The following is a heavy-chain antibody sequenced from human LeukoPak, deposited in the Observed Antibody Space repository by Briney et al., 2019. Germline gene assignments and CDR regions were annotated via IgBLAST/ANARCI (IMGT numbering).Heavy chain of an antibody. Sequence: GGSLRLSCAASGFTFSSYAMSWVRQAPGKGLEWVSAISGSGGNTYYADSVKGRFTISRDISTNTLYLQMDSLRAEDTAVYFCAKDPYFCSTTSCYNYFHFWGQGTLVTVSS. CDR3: AKDPYFCSTTSCYNYFHF. CDR2: ISGSGGNT. CDR1: GFTFSSYA. D-gene: IGHD2-2*02. J-gene: IGHJ4*02. V-gene: IGHV3-23*01.